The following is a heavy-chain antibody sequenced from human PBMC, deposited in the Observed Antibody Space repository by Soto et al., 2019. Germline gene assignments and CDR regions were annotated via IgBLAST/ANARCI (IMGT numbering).Heavy chain of an antibody. Sequence: PLETLSLTCAVYGGSFSGFYWSWIRQPPGKGLEWIGEINHSGSPYYNPSLKSRVTISVDTSKNHLSLNLSSVTAADTAVYYCARGGVKVGNYYYYYGMDVWGQGTKVTVSS. CDR3: ARGGVKVGNYYYYYGMDV. CDR2: INHSGSP. V-gene: IGHV4-34*01. CDR1: GGSFSGFY. J-gene: IGHJ6*02. D-gene: IGHD7-27*01.